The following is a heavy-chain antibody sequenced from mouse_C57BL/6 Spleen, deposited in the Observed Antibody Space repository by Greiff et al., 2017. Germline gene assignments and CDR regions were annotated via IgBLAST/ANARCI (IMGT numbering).Heavy chain of an antibody. V-gene: IGHV1-69*01. CDR3: ARELRLRGCY. CDR2: IDPSDSYT. D-gene: IGHD3-2*02. CDR1: GYTFTSYW. J-gene: IGHJ2*01. Sequence: VQLQQPGAELVMPGASVKLSCKASGYTFTSYWMHWVKQRPGQGLEWIGEIDPSDSYTNYNQKFKGKATLTVDKSSSPAYMQITSLTSDDSAVYNCARELRLRGCYWGQGTTLTVSS.